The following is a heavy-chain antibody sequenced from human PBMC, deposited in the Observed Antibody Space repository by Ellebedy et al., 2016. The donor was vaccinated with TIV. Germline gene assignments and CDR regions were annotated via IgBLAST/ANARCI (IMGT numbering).Heavy chain of an antibody. J-gene: IGHJ4*02. D-gene: IGHD6-19*01. CDR2: NPYDGSNK. CDR3: ARDEYSSGWKFDF. CDR1: GFTFHSFA. Sequence: GESLKTSXVGAGFTFHSFAFYWLRQAPRRGLEWVSSNPYDGSNKYCGDSVKGRFTISRDNSNNTLYLQMNSLSGDDTAVYYCARDEYSSGWKFDFWGQGTLVTVSS. V-gene: IGHV3-30*02.